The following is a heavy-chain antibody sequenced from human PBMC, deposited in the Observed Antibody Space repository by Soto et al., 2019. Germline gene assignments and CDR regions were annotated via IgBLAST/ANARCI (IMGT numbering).Heavy chain of an antibody. D-gene: IGHD2-15*01. CDR1: GYTLTELS. CDR3: ATERVHCSGGSCYPNGLDAFDI. J-gene: IGHJ3*02. CDR2: FDPEDGET. Sequence: ASVKVSCTVSGYTLTELSMHWVRQAPGKGLEWMGGFDPEDGETIYAQKFQGRVTMTEDTSTDTAYMELSSLRSEDTAVYYCATERVHCSGGSCYPNGLDAFDIWGQGTMVTVSS. V-gene: IGHV1-24*01.